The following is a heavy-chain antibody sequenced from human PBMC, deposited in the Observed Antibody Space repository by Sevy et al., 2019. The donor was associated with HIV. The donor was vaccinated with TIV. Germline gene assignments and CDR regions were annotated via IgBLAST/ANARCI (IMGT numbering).Heavy chain of an antibody. CDR2: ISNDGSNK. J-gene: IGHJ6*02. D-gene: IGHD5-12*01. V-gene: IGHV3-30*04. Sequence: GGSLRLSCAASGFTFINHAMHWVRQAPGKGLEWVTGISNDGSNKYYADSVKGRFTISRDTSKSTVYLQMDRLRAEDTDVYYCARDLNSGYANYYYSGMDVWGQGTTVTVSS. CDR3: ARDLNSGYANYYYSGMDV. CDR1: GFTFINHA.